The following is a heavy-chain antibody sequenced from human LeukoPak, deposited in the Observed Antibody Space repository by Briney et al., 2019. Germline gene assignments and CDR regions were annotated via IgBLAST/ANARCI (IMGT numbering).Heavy chain of an antibody. Sequence: GGSLRLSCAASGFTFSNYSMNWVGQAPGKGLEWISYIGIDSGNTNYADSVKGRFTISGDKAKNSLYLQMNSLRVEDTAVYYCARDYKYAFDNWGQGTLVTVSS. J-gene: IGHJ4*02. V-gene: IGHV3-48*01. CDR3: ARDYKYAFDN. CDR2: IGIDSGNT. CDR1: GFTFSNYS. D-gene: IGHD5-24*01.